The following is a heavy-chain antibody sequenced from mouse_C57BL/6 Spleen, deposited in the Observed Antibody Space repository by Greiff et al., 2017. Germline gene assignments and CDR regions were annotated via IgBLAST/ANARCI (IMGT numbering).Heavy chain of an antibody. CDR2: IYPGDGDT. J-gene: IGHJ3*01. CDR3: AREADGSSFAY. Sequence: VQLQQSGPELVKPGASVKISCKASGYAFSSSWLNWVKQRPGKGLEWIGRIYPGDGDTNYNGKFKGKATLTADTSSSTAYMQLSSLTSEDSAVYFCAREADGSSFAYGGQGTLVTVSA. V-gene: IGHV1-82*01. CDR1: GYAFSSSW. D-gene: IGHD1-1*01.